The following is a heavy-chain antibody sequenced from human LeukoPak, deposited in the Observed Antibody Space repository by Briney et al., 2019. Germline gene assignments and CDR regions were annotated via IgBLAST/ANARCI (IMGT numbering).Heavy chain of an antibody. V-gene: IGHV4-38-2*01. CDR2: IYPSGST. CDR3: ARSYASSWYWNWFDP. CDR1: GGSLSGYY. J-gene: IGHJ5*02. D-gene: IGHD6-13*01. Sequence: SETLSLTCAVFGGSLSGYYWSWIRQPPGTGLEWIGSIYPSGSTFYNPSLKSRVTISVDTSKNQFSLRLSSVTAADTAVYYCARSYASSWYWNWFDPWGQGTLVTVSS.